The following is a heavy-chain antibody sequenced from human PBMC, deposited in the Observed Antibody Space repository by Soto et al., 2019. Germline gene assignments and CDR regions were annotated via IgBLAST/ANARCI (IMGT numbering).Heavy chain of an antibody. V-gene: IGHV3-33*01. D-gene: IGHD4-17*01. Sequence: QVQLVESGGGVVQPGRSLRLSCAASGFSFRSHGMHWVRQAPGKGLEWVAVIWYDGSKKYYADSVKGRFTISRDNSKNTLYLEMNSLRAEDTAVYYCARESSGVTTCFDSWGQVILVTVSS. J-gene: IGHJ4*02. CDR3: ARESSGVTTCFDS. CDR1: GFSFRSHG. CDR2: IWYDGSKK.